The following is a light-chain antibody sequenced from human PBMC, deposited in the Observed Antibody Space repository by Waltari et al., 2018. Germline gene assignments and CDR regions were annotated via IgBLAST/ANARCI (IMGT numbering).Light chain of an antibody. CDR2: AAS. V-gene: IGKV1-5*03. CDR3: QQYNRYPVA. Sequence: DIQMTQSPSTLSASVGDRVTITCRASQSISTWVAWYQQKPGKAPKLLIYAASNLERGVPSRFGGSGYGTEFTLTISSLQPDDFAIYYCQQYNRYPVAFGQGTKLDIK. J-gene: IGKJ2*01. CDR1: QSISTW.